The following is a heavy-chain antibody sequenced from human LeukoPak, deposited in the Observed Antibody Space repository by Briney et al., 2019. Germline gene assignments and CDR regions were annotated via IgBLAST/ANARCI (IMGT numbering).Heavy chain of an antibody. V-gene: IGHV1-69*01. CDR2: IIPIFGTA. Sequence: ASVKVSCKASGGTFSSYAISWVRQAPGQGLEWMGGIIPIFGTANYAQKFQGRVTITADESTSTAYMELCSLRSEDTAVYYCARDRGSYYYYGMDVWGQGTMVTVSS. J-gene: IGHJ6*02. CDR1: GGTFSSYA. CDR3: ARDRGSYYYYGMDV.